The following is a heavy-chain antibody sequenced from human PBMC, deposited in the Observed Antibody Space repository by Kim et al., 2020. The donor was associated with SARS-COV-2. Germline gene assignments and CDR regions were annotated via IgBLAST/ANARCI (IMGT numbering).Heavy chain of an antibody. Sequence: SETLSLTCTVSGGSISSSSYYWGWIRQPPGKGLEWIGSIFYSGSTYYNPSLKSRVTISVDTSKNQFSLNLSSVTAADTAVYYCARLGYLLRYFDWTRPFDSWGQGTMVTVSS. J-gene: IGHJ3*02. CDR3: ARLGYLLRYFDWTRPFDS. V-gene: IGHV4-39*01. D-gene: IGHD3-9*01. CDR1: GGSISSSSYY. CDR2: IFYSGST.